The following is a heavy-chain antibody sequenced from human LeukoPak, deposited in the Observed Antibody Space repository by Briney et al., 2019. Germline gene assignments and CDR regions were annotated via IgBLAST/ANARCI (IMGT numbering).Heavy chain of an antibody. V-gene: IGHV1-2*02. CDR1: GFTFRDYY. Sequence: ASVKVSCKASGFTFRDYYVQWVPQVPGQGLEWVGWMYFNSGATRYAPKFQGRVTLTGDTSINTVYMELVSLGSDDTAMYYCAREGSSASGQDWYAFDIWGQETMVTVSS. J-gene: IGHJ3*02. D-gene: IGHD5-12*01. CDR3: AREGSSASGQDWYAFDI. CDR2: MYFNSGAT.